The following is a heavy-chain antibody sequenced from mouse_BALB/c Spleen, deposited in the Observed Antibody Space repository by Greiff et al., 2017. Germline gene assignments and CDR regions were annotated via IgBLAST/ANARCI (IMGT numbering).Heavy chain of an antibody. CDR2: ISSGGSYT. V-gene: IGHV5-9-4*01. J-gene: IGHJ3*01. CDR3: ATYGPFAY. Sequence: EVQGVESGGGLVKPGGSLKLSCAASGFTFSSYAMYWVRQSPEKRLEWVAEISSGGSYTYYPDTVTGRFTISRDNAKNTLYLEMSSLRSEDTAMYYCATYGPFAYWGQGTLVTVSA. CDR1: GFTFSSYA. D-gene: IGHD2-10*02.